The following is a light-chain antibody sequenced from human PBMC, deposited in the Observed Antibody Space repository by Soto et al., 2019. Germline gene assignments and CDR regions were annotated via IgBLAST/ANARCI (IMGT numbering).Light chain of an antibody. Sequence: IVMTQSPVTLSVSPGDRATLSCRASQSVSSNLAWYQQKPGQGPRLLIYGASTRATGIPARFSGSGSGTEFTLTISSLQSEDFAVYYCQQYKNWLRPTFGGGTKVEIK. CDR2: GAS. CDR1: QSVSSN. CDR3: QQYKNWLRPT. V-gene: IGKV3-15*01. J-gene: IGKJ4*01.